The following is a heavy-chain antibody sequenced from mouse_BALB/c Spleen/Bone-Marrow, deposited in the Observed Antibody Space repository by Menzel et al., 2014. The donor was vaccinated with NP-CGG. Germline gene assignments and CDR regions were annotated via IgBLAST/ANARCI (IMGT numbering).Heavy chain of an antibody. CDR3: TSSEPFAY. D-gene: IGHD3-1*01. J-gene: IGHJ3*01. V-gene: IGHV1S81*02. CDR1: GYTFTSYY. Sequence: QVQLQQSGAELVKPGASVKLSCKASGYTFTSYYMYWVKQRPGQGLEWIGGINPSNGGTNFNEKFKSKATLTVDKSSSTAYMQLSSLASEDSAVYYCTSSEPFAYWCQGTLVTVSA. CDR2: INPSNGGT.